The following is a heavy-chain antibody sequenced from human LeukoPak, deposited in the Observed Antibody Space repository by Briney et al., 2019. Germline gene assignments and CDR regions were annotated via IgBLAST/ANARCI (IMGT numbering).Heavy chain of an antibody. D-gene: IGHD6-25*01. V-gene: IGHV3-48*03. J-gene: IGHJ3*02. CDR2: ISSSGSTI. CDR1: GFTFSSYE. Sequence: PGGSLRLSCAASGFTFSSYEMNWVRQAPGKGLEWVSYISSSGSTIYYADSVKGRFTISRDNAKNSLYLQMNSLRAEDTAVYYCARVPRGYVTPAFDIWGQGTMVTVSS. CDR3: ARVPRGYVTPAFDI.